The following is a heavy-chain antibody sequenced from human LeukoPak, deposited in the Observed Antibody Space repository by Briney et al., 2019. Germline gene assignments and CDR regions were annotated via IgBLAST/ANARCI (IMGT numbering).Heavy chain of an antibody. CDR2: ISAYNGNT. CDR1: GYTFTSYG. D-gene: IGHD1-26*01. Sequence: ASVKVSCMASGYTFTSYGISWVRQAPGQGLEWMGWISAYNGNTNYAQKLQGRVTMTTDTSTSTAYMELRSLRSDDTAVYYCARDFVVGATGEGYYYYGMDVWGQGTTVTVSS. J-gene: IGHJ6*02. V-gene: IGHV1-18*01. CDR3: ARDFVVGATGEGYYYYGMDV.